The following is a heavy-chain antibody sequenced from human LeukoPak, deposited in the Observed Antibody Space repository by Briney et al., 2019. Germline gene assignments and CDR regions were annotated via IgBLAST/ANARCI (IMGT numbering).Heavy chain of an antibody. D-gene: IGHD6-19*01. CDR2: ISSSGSTI. CDR1: GFTFSDYY. CDR3: ANWLGGITVAPGY. V-gene: IGHV3-11*01. J-gene: IGHJ4*02. Sequence: PGGSLRLSCAASGFTFSDYYMSWIRQAPGKGLEWVSYISSSGSTIYYADSVKGRFTISRDNAKNSPYLQMNSLRAEDTAIYYCANWLGGITVAPGYWGQGTLVTVSS.